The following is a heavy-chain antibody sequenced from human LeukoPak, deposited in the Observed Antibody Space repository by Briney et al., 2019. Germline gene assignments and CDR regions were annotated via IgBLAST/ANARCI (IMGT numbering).Heavy chain of an antibody. V-gene: IGHV3-33*06. CDR1: GFAFNDFA. CDR2: IWRDGSHR. D-gene: IGHD1-26*01. CDR3: AKSSIMFAAGRLGSIDF. Sequence: GGSLRLSCAASGFAFNDFAMYWVRQAPGKGLDWVAVIWRDGSHRYYAHSIKGRFTISRDNSKDTLYLQMSSLRAEDTAVYYCAKSSIMFAAGRLGSIDFWGQGTLVTVSS. J-gene: IGHJ4*02.